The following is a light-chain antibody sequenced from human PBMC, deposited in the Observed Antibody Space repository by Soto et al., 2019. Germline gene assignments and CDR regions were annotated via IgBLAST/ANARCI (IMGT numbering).Light chain of an antibody. CDR3: QQYKDWPPLN. Sequence: EIVMTQSPVTLSASPGERVTLSCRASQSVNINLAWYQQRPGQAPRVLIYGASNRASGIPDRFSGSGSGTDFTLTISSLEPDGFALYYCQQYKDWPPLNFGGGTRVEIK. CDR1: QSVNIN. V-gene: IGKV3D-15*01. J-gene: IGKJ4*01. CDR2: GAS.